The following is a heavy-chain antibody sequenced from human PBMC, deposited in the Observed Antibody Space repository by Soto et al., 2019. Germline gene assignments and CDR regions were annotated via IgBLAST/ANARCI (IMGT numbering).Heavy chain of an antibody. D-gene: IGHD5-12*01. CDR2: IKQEGSEK. CDR1: GFTFISYW. J-gene: IGHJ4*02. V-gene: IGHV3-7*01. CDR3: ARRRLATIMDY. Sequence: PGGPLRLACAASGFTFISYWMSWVRQAPGKGLEWVANIKQEGSEKYYVDSVKGRFTISRDNAKNSLYLQMNSLRAEDTAVYYCARRRLATIMDYWGQGTLVTVSS.